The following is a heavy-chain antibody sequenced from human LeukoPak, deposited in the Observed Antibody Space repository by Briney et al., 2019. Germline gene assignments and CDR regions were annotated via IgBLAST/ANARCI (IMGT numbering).Heavy chain of an antibody. Sequence: SETLSLTCTVSGGSISSGNYYWSWIRQHPGKGLEWIGYIHHSGSTYYNPSLKSRVIISVDTSKNQFSLKLNSVTAADTAVYYCTSYGSGSYRFDPWGQGTLVTVSS. CDR2: IHHSGST. D-gene: IGHD3-10*01. V-gene: IGHV4-31*03. CDR1: GGSISSGNYY. CDR3: TSYGSGSYRFDP. J-gene: IGHJ5*02.